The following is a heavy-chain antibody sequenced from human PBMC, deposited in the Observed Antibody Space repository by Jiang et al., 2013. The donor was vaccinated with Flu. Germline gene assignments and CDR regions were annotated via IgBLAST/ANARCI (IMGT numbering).Heavy chain of an antibody. CDR3: THKMYVWGWFDP. CDR1: GFIFSNAW. D-gene: IGHD3-16*01. CDR2: IKSIPDGGTA. Sequence: QLVESGGGFVKAGGSLRLSCAAXGFIFSNAWMTWVRQAPGKGLEWVGRIKSIPDGGTADYAAPVKGRFTISRDDSKNTLYLQMNSLKTEDTAVYYCTHKMYVWGWFDPWGQGTLVTVSS. V-gene: IGHV3-15*01. J-gene: IGHJ5*02.